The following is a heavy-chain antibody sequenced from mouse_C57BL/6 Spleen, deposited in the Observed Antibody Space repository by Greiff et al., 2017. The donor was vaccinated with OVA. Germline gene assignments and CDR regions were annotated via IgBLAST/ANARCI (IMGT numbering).Heavy chain of an antibody. CDR2: IYPRSGNT. D-gene: IGHD2-4*01. CDR1: GYTFTSYG. Sequence: LQESGAELARPGASVKLSCKASGYTFTSYGISWVKQRTGQGLEWIGEIYPRSGNTYYNEKFKGKATLTADKSSSTAYMELRSLTSEDSAVYFCARRDYDVGYAMDYWGQGTSVTVSS. CDR3: ARRDYDVGYAMDY. V-gene: IGHV1-81*01. J-gene: IGHJ4*01.